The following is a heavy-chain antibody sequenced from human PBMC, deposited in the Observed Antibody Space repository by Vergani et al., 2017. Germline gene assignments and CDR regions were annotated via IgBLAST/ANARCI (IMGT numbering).Heavy chain of an antibody. J-gene: IGHJ3*01. Sequence: QLVESGGGWVQPGGSLRLSCVVSGFDFSSYIMNWVRQAPGKGLEWVSFVSTGTKSQSYAESVKGRFTISRDSAKNSLYLQMDSLRAEDTAVYYCAREYSSTSFRAFDFWGQGTKVTVSS. V-gene: IGHV3-48*01. CDR2: VSTGTKSQ. D-gene: IGHD2-2*01. CDR3: AREYSSTSFRAFDF. CDR1: GFDFSSYI.